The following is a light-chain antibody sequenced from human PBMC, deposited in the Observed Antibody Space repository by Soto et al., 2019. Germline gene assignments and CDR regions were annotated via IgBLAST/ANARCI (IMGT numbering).Light chain of an antibody. Sequence: IGMTQSPATVSVTPGERATLSCRASQSVSSTLALYQQKPGQAPRLLIYGASSRATGIPDRFSGSGSGTDFTLTISRLEPEDFAVYYCQQYGSSPQWTFGQGTKVDIK. CDR1: QSVSST. J-gene: IGKJ1*01. CDR3: QQYGSSPQWT. CDR2: GAS. V-gene: IGKV3-20*01.